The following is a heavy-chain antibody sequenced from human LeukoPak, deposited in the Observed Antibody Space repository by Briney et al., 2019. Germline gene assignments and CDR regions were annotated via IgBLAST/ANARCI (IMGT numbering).Heavy chain of an antibody. CDR1: GFTFSSYS. CDR2: ISSGSSYI. V-gene: IGHV3-21*01. J-gene: IGHJ1*01. CDR3: ASDSSGWYQYFQH. D-gene: IGHD6-19*01. Sequence: GGSLRLSCAASGFTFSSYSMNWVRQAPAQGLAWVSSISSGSSYIYYADSVKGRFTISRDNAKNSLYLQMNSLRAEDTAVYYCASDSSGWYQYFQHWGQGTLVTVSS.